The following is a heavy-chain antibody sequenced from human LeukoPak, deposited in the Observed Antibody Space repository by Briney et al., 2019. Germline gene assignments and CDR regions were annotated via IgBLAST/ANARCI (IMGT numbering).Heavy chain of an antibody. J-gene: IGHJ4*02. CDR1: GGSFSNYW. CDR2: IYIDDSDT. D-gene: IGHD2-8*01. V-gene: IGHV5-51*01. Sequence: PGESLKISCKPSGGSFSNYWIAWARRLPGKGLESMVVIYIDDSDTRYSPTFQGQVTTAADKSLNTAYVQWSNLKASDTAMYYCVRLRGELMDGLDFWGQGTLVTV. CDR3: VRLRGELMDGLDF.